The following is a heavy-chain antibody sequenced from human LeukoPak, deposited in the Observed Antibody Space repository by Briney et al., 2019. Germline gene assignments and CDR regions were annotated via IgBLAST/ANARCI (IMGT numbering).Heavy chain of an antibody. J-gene: IGHJ4*02. D-gene: IGHD3-10*01. CDR1: GGSFNGFY. CDR3: ARGLLGHYGSGSYPWYTDY. V-gene: IGHV4-31*11. Sequence: SETLSLTCAVFGGSFNGFYWSWIRQYPGKGLEWIGYIYYSGSTYYNPSLKSRVTISVDTSKNQFSQKLSSVTAADTAVYYCARGLLGHYGSGSYPWYTDYWGQGTLVTVSS. CDR2: IYYSGST.